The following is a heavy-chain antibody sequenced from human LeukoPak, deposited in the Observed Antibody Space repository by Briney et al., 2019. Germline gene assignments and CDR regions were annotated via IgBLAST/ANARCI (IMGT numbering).Heavy chain of an antibody. Sequence: PSETLSLTCAVYGGSFSDYFWSWIRQTPGKGLEWIGEINHSGSTNYNPSLKSRVTISVDTSKNQFSLQLSSVTAADTAVYFCARDTGSYGRANDHWGQGILVTVSS. V-gene: IGHV4-34*01. CDR1: GGSFSDYF. CDR2: INHSGST. D-gene: IGHD1-26*01. J-gene: IGHJ4*02. CDR3: ARDTGSYGRANDH.